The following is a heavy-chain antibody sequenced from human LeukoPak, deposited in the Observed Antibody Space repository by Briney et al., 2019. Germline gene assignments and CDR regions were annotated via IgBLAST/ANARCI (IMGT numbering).Heavy chain of an antibody. CDR2: IYYSGST. CDR1: GGSISSGGYY. V-gene: IGHV4-31*03. Sequence: SETLSLTCTVSGGSISSGGYYWSWIRQHPGKGLEWIGYIYYSGSTYYNPSLKSRVTISVDTSKNQFSLKLSSVTAADTAVYYCARGLRSADAFDIWGQGTTVTVSS. CDR3: ARGLRSADAFDI. J-gene: IGHJ3*02.